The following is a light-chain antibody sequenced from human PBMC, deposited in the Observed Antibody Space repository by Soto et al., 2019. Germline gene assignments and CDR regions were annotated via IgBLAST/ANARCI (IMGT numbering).Light chain of an antibody. CDR2: AAS. CDR3: QRYYSYPLT. J-gene: IGKJ4*01. Sequence: AIRMTQSPSSFSASTGGRVTITCRASQGISSYLAWYQQKPGKAPKLLIYAASTLQSGVPSRFSGSGSGTDFTLTISCLQSEDFATYYCQRYYSYPLTLGGGTKVDIK. V-gene: IGKV1-8*01. CDR1: QGISSY.